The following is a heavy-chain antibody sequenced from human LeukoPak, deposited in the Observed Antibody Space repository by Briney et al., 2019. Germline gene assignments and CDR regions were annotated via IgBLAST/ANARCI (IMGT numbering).Heavy chain of an antibody. Sequence: SETLSLTCAVYGGSFSGYYWSWIRQPPGKGLEWTGEINHSGSTNYNPSLKSRVTISVDTSKNQFSLKLSSVTAADTAVYYCVQWELFDYWGQGTLVTVSS. D-gene: IGHD1-26*01. V-gene: IGHV4-34*01. CDR3: VQWELFDY. CDR2: INHSGST. J-gene: IGHJ4*02. CDR1: GGSFSGYY.